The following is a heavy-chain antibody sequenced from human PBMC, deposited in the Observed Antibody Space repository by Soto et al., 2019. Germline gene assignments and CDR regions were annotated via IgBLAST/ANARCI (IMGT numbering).Heavy chain of an antibody. J-gene: IGHJ6*02. D-gene: IGHD3-3*01. CDR1: GLSFGDDA. Sequence: GGSLRLSCAASGLSFGDDAMHWVRQAPGKGLEWVAVITYDGSTKFYADSVRGRFRDNSKSTLYLQMASLISKDTAVYYCARDVGTQMDFWSTSGMDVWGQGTTVTVSS. CDR2: ITYDGSTK. CDR3: ARDVGTQMDFWSTSGMDV. V-gene: IGHV3-30-3*01.